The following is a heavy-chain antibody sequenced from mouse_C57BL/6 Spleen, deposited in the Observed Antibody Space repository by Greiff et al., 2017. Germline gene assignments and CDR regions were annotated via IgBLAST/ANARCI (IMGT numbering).Heavy chain of an antibody. CDR2: IDPSDSYT. CDR1: GYTFTSYW. J-gene: IGHJ2*01. Sequence: VQLQQPGAELVMPGASVKLSCKASGYTFTSYWMHWVKQRPGQGLEWIGEIDPSDSYTNYNQKFKGKSTLTVDKSSSTAYMQLSSLTSEDSAVYYCARSYDSNYYFDYWGQGTTLTVSS. V-gene: IGHV1-69*01. D-gene: IGHD2-5*01. CDR3: ARSYDSNYYFDY.